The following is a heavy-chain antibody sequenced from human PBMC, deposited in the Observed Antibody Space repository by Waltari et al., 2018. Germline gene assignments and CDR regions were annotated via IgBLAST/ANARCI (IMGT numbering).Heavy chain of an antibody. CDR2: TSFDGNEK. D-gene: IGHD1-1*01. V-gene: IGHV3-30*01. CDR1: GFAFDTFS. J-gene: IGHJ4*02. CDR3: ARVEPADYIGTDY. Sequence: QVHLVESGGGVVQPGGSLRLSCAASGFAFDTFSIHWVRQTPGKGLEWVAVTSFDGNEKFYADSVKGRFTISRDNSKNILYLQMNSLRTEDTAVYFCARVEPADYIGTDYWGPGTLVTVSS.